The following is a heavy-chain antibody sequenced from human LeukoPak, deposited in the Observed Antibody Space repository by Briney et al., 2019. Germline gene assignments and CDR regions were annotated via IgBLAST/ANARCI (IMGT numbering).Heavy chain of an antibody. V-gene: IGHV3-7*01. D-gene: IGHD2-15*01. CDR2: IKPDGSDK. Sequence: GGSLRLSCAASGFTFSHYWMSWVRQAPGKGVEWVANIKPDGSDKYYVDSVKGRSTISRGNAKNTLYLEMDSLRAEDTAVYYCAREDMWAFDMWGQGTMVTVSS. CDR1: GFTFSHYW. CDR3: AREDMWAFDM. J-gene: IGHJ3*02.